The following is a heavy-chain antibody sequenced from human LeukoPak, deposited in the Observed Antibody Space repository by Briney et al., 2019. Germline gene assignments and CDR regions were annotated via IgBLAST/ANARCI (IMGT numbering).Heavy chain of an antibody. D-gene: IGHD6-19*01. CDR1: GGSISSYY. J-gene: IGHJ6*02. Sequence: SETLSLTCTVSGGSISSYYWSWIRQPAGKGLEWIGRIYTSGSTNYNPSLKSRVTMSVDTSKNQFSLKLSSVTAADTAVYYCARASKLDYAYSSGWGYYYYYGMDVWGQGTTVTVSS. V-gene: IGHV4-4*07. CDR3: ARASKLDYAYSSGWGYYYYYGMDV. CDR2: IYTSGST.